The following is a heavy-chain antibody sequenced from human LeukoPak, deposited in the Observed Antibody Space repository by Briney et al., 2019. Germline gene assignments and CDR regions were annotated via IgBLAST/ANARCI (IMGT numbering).Heavy chain of an antibody. CDR2: ITSDGGST. CDR3: ARVGDTAMVMGDVDY. V-gene: IGHV3-64*01. CDR1: GFTFSNYA. J-gene: IGHJ4*02. Sequence: PGGSLRLSCAASGFTFSNYAMHWVRQAPGKGLECVSAITSDGGSTYYANSVKGRFTISRDNSKNTLYLQMGSLRAEDMAVYYCARVGDTAMVMGDVDYWGQGTLVTVSS. D-gene: IGHD5-18*01.